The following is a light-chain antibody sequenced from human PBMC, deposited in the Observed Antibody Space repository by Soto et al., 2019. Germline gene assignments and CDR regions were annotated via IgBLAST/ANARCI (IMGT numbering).Light chain of an antibody. Sequence: DIVLPQSPATLSSFPCDRVTVCCRASQAVNTRLAWYQHRPGQAPRLLIYLASNRATGIPARFSGSGSGTDFTLTISSLEPEDFAVYYCQQRSNWPPTFGQGTKVDIK. CDR2: LAS. CDR3: QQRSNWPPT. J-gene: IGKJ1*01. CDR1: QAVNTR. V-gene: IGKV3-11*01.